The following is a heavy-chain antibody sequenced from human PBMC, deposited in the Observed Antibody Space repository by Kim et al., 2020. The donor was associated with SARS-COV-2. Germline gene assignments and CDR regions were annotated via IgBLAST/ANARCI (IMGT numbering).Heavy chain of an antibody. J-gene: IGHJ1*01. V-gene: IGHV3-33*01. Sequence: GGSLRLSCAASGFTFTTFGMHWVRQAPGKGLEWVAVIWYDGSNKQYADSVKGRFNISRDNSQNTLYLHMNDLRAEDTAVYYCARGDCVGGSCYSGSFQHWGQGTLVTVSS. CDR1: GFTFTTFG. CDR3: ARGDCVGGSCYSGSFQH. D-gene: IGHD2-15*01. CDR2: IWYDGSNK.